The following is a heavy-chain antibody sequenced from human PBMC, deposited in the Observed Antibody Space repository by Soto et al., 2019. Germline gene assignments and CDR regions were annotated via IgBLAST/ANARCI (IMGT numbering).Heavy chain of an antibody. CDR3: ARVAYGDYGVDV. D-gene: IGHD4-17*01. J-gene: IGHJ6*02. CDR1: GDTFSRYA. CDR2: IIPTFGTP. V-gene: IGHV1-69*01. Sequence: QVQLVQSGAEVKKPGSSVKVSCKASGDTFSRYAISWVRQAPGQGLEWMGGIIPTFGTPNYAQKFQGRVTIIADESTSTVYMEVSSLTSEDTAMCYCARVAYGDYGVDVWGQGTTVTVSS.